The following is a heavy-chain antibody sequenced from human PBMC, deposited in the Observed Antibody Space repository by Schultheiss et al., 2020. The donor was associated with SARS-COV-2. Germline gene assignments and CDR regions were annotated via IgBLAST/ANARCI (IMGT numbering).Heavy chain of an antibody. CDR3: AKEGDSGTEGGDAFDI. J-gene: IGHJ3*02. CDR2: IWYDGSNK. CDR1: GFTFSSYG. Sequence: GGSLRLSCAASGFTFSSYGMHWVRQAPGKGLEWVAVIWYDGSNKYYADSVKGRFTISRDNSKNTLYLQMNSLRAEDTAVYYCAKEGDSGTEGGDAFDIWGQGTMVTVSS. V-gene: IGHV3-33*06. D-gene: IGHD1-26*01.